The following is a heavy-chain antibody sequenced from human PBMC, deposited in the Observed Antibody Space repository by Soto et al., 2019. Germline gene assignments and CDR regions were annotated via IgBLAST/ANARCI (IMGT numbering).Heavy chain of an antibody. Sequence: ASVKVSCKASGYTFTGYYMHWVRQAPGQGLEWMGWINPNSGGTNYAQKVQGRVTMTRDTSISTAYMELSRLRSDDTAVYYCARDHNRNYGFGWFDPWGQGTLVTVSS. CDR1: GYTFTGYY. CDR2: INPNSGGT. D-gene: IGHD1-7*01. J-gene: IGHJ5*02. V-gene: IGHV1-2*02. CDR3: ARDHNRNYGFGWFDP.